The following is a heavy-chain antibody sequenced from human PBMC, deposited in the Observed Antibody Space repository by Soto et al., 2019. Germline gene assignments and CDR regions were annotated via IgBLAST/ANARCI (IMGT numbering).Heavy chain of an antibody. J-gene: IGHJ6*02. CDR3: ARDRASFPMDV. Sequence: QVQLQESGPGLVKPSETLSLTCTVSGGSISSYYWSWIRQPPGKGLEWIGYIYYSGSTNYNPSLKRRVTISVDTSKNQFSLKLSSVTAADTAVYYCARDRASFPMDVWGQGTTVTVSS. CDR2: IYYSGST. D-gene: IGHD3-10*01. V-gene: IGHV4-59*01. CDR1: GGSISSYY.